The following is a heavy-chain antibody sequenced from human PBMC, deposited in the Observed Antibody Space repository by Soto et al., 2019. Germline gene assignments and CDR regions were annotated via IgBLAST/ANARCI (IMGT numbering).Heavy chain of an antibody. CDR3: ARVDLGFGCANYYFGMDG. CDR2: IYLSGTT. Sequence: QVQLQESGPGLVKPSQTLSLTCTVSGGSISSGDYYWSWIRQPPGQGLEWIGYIYLSGTTYYNPSLKSRDTIAVDTSKSQFSLKLSSVTAADPAVYYCARVDLGFGCANYYFGMDGLGQGTTVTVSS. V-gene: IGHV4-30-4*01. D-gene: IGHD3-10*01. CDR1: GGSISSGDYY. J-gene: IGHJ6*02.